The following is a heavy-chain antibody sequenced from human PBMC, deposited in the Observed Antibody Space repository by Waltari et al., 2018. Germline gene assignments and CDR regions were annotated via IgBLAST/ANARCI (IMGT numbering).Heavy chain of an antibody. D-gene: IGHD6-19*01. CDR1: GGTFSSYA. V-gene: IGHV1-69*14. CDR3: ARDDSSGPRRAFDI. CDR2: IIPIFGTA. J-gene: IGHJ3*02. Sequence: QVQLVQSGAEVKKPGSSVKVSCKASGGTFSSYAISWVRQAPGQGLEWMGGIIPIFGTANYAQKFQGRVTSTADKSTSTAYMELSSLRSEDTAVYYCARDDSSGPRRAFDIWGQGTMVTVSS.